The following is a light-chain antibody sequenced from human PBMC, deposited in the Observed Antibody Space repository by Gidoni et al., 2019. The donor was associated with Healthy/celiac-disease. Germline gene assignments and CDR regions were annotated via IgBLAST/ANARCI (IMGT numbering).Light chain of an antibody. CDR1: QSVSSSY. V-gene: IGKV3-20*01. J-gene: IGKJ1*01. Sequence: EIVLTQSRAPLSLSPGERATLSCRASQSVSSSYLAWYQQKPGQAPRLLIDGASSRATGIPDRFSGSRSGTDFTLTISRLEPEDFAVYYCQQYGSSPPWTFGQGTKVEIK. CDR2: GAS. CDR3: QQYGSSPPWT.